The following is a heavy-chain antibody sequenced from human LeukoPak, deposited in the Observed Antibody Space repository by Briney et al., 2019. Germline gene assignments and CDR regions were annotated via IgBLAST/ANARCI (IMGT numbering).Heavy chain of an antibody. Sequence: ASVKVSCKACGYTFTSYDISWVRQAPGQGLEWMGWISAYNGNTNYAQKLQGRVTMTTDTSTSTAYMELRSLRSDDTAVYYCARVKGIAVARPILNWFDPWGQGTLVTVSS. D-gene: IGHD6-19*01. J-gene: IGHJ5*02. CDR3: ARVKGIAVARPILNWFDP. CDR1: GYTFTSYD. CDR2: ISAYNGNT. V-gene: IGHV1-18*01.